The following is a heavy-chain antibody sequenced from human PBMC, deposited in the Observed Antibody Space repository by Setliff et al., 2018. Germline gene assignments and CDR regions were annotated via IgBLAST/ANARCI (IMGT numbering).Heavy chain of an antibody. CDR3: ARDPAYGAFDI. V-gene: IGHV3-74*01. J-gene: IGHJ3*02. CDR2: IKSDGSNT. CDR1: EFTFRNYY. Sequence: GGSLRLSCAASEFTFRNYYMHWVRQAPGKGLMWVSYIKSDGSNTHYADSVKGRFTISRDNAKNSLYLQMNGLRAEDTAVYYCARDPAYGAFDIWGQGTMVTVSS. D-gene: IGHD3-16*01.